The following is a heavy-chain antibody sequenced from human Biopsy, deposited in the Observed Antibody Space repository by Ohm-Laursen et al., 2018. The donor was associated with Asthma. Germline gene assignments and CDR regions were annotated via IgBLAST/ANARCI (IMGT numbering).Heavy chain of an antibody. V-gene: IGHV4-31*03. Sequence: SETLSLTCTVSGDSITSGGCCWNWIRQHPGKGLEWIGYIHHSGTSYFNPSLKSRVPFSRDTSKNQFSLSLSSVTAADTAMYYCTRIPRRSGSYFVDYWGQGTLVTVSS. CDR3: TRIPRRSGSYFVDY. CDR2: IHHSGTS. CDR1: GDSITSGGCC. D-gene: IGHD3-22*01. J-gene: IGHJ4*02.